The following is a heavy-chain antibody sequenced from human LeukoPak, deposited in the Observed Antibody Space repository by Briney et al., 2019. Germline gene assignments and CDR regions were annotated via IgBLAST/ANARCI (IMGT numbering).Heavy chain of an antibody. D-gene: IGHD5-24*01. Sequence: ASETLSLTCTVSGGSISSYYSSWLRQPPRKGLEWIGYIYYSGSTNYNPSLKSRGTISVDTSKNQCSLKLSSVTAADTAVYDWARESGDGYNTAWGQGTLVTVSS. V-gene: IGHV4-59*01. CDR3: ARESGDGYNTA. CDR1: GGSISSYY. CDR2: IYYSGST. J-gene: IGHJ5*02.